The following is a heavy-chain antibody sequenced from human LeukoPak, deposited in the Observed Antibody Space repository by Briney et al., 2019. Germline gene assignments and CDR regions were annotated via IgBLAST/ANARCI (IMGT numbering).Heavy chain of an antibody. D-gene: IGHD5-24*01. CDR3: AKGRRDGYSYDY. CDR1: GFTFSSYA. V-gene: IGHV3-23*01. Sequence: GGSLRLSCAASGFTFSSYAMSWVRQAPGKGLEWVSAISAGGGSTYYADSVKGRFTISRDSSENTLYLQMNSLRAEDTAVYYCAKGRRDGYSYDYWGQGTPVTVSS. J-gene: IGHJ4*02. CDR2: ISAGGGST.